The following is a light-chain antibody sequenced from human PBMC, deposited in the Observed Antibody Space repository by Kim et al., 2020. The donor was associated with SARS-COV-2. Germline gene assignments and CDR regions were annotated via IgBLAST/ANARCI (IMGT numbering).Light chain of an antibody. V-gene: IGLV3-1*01. J-gene: IGLJ2*01. CDR2: QDT. Sequence: VSPGQTASITCSGDKLEDRYVCWYQQKPGQSPVLVMYQDTKRPSEIPERFSGSNSGNTASLTISGTQAMDEADYYCQAWDTTTVAFGGGTKLAVL. CDR1: KLEDRY. CDR3: QAWDTTTVA.